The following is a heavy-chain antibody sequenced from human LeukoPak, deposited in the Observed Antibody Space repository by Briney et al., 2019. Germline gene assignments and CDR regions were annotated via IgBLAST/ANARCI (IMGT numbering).Heavy chain of an antibody. CDR1: GYTFTSYY. J-gene: IGHJ6*03. Sequence: GASVKVSCKASGYTFTSYYMHWVGQAAGQGLEWMGIINPSGGSTSYAQKFQGRVTMTRDTSTSTVYMELSSLRSEDTAVYYCARDTHDDLPLSGSYYYYYMDVWGKGTTVTISS. CDR2: INPSGGST. V-gene: IGHV1-46*01. D-gene: IGHD3-10*01. CDR3: ARDTHDDLPLSGSYYYYYMDV.